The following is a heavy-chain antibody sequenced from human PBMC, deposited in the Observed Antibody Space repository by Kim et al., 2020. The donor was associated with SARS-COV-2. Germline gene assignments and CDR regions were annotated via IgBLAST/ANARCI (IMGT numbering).Heavy chain of an antibody. CDR3: ARDDGRNYFASGPYSLWSFGR. V-gene: IGHV4-30-2*01. CDR2: IFPAGSS. J-gene: IGHJ2*01. CDR1: GVPITRGAYS. D-gene: IGHD3-10*01. Sequence: SETLSLTCTVSGVPITRGAYSWNWIRQPPGQGLEWIGYIFPAGSSFYNPSLKSRVSISIDGSKNQFSLSLNSVTAADTAIYYCARDDGRNYFASGPYSLWSFGRWGRGTLVTVSS.